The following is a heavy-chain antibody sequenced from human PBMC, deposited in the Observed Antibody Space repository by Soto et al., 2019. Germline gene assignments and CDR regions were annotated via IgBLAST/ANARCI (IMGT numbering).Heavy chain of an antibody. CDR2: MNPNSGNT. CDR3: AGPIAAAGGSYYYGMDV. Sequence: QVQLVQSGAEVKKPGASVKVSCKASGYTFTSYDINWVRQATGQGLEWMGWMNPNSGNTGYAQKFQGRVTMTRNTSISTAYMELSSLRSEDTAVYYWAGPIAAAGGSYYYGMDVWGQGTTVTVSS. D-gene: IGHD6-13*01. J-gene: IGHJ6*02. V-gene: IGHV1-8*01. CDR1: GYTFTSYD.